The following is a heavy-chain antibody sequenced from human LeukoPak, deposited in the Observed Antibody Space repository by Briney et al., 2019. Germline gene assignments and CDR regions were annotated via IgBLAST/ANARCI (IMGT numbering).Heavy chain of an antibody. CDR3: ARIRFLEWLFRGDYYMDV. D-gene: IGHD3-3*01. Sequence: GGSMRLSCAAYGFTASSNYMSWVRQAPGGGLEWVSVIYSGGSTYYADSAKGRFTISRDNSKNTLYLQMNSLRAEDTAVYYCARIRFLEWLFRGDYYMDVWGKGNTVTASS. CDR2: IYSGGST. V-gene: IGHV3-66*02. CDR1: GFTASSNY. J-gene: IGHJ6*03.